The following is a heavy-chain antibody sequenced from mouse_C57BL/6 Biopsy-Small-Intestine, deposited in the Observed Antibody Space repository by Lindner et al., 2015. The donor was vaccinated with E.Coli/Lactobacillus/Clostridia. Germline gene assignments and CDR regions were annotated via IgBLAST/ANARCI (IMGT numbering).Heavy chain of an antibody. Sequence: VQLQESGPELVRPGTSVKVSCKASGYAFTNYLIEWVKQRPGQGLEWIGVINPGSGGTNYSEKFKGKATLTADKSSSTAYMQLSSLTSEDSAVYFCARNRTYAMDYWGQGTSVTVSS. V-gene: IGHV1-54*01. J-gene: IGHJ4*01. CDR3: ARNRTYAMDY. CDR1: GYAFTNYL. CDR2: INPGSGGT.